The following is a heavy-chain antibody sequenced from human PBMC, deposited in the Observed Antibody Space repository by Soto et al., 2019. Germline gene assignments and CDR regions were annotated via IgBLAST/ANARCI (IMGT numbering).Heavy chain of an antibody. CDR1: GGSISSSNW. CDR2: MYHSGRT. J-gene: IGHJ5*02. V-gene: IGHV4-4*02. D-gene: IGHD6-13*01. CDR3: AREYSSSARCFDP. Sequence: PSETRSLTCAVSGGSISSSNWWSWVRQPPGKGREWRGEMYHSGRTNDNPSLKSRVTISVDKSKNHSSLKLSSVTAADPALYSCAREYSSSARCFDPWGQRTLVTVSS.